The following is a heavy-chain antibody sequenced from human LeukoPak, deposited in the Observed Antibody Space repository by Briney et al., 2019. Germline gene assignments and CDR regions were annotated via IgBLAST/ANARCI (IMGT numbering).Heavy chain of an antibody. Sequence: PSQTLSLTCTVSGGSISSGSYYWSWIRQPAGKGLEWIGRIYTIASTNYNPSLKSRVTISVDTSKNQFSLKLRSVTAADTAVYYCARDGDDDFWSGPSGYWGQGTLVTVSS. CDR2: IYTIAST. J-gene: IGHJ4*02. V-gene: IGHV4-61*02. D-gene: IGHD3-3*01. CDR1: GGSISSGSYY. CDR3: ARDGDDDFWSGPSGY.